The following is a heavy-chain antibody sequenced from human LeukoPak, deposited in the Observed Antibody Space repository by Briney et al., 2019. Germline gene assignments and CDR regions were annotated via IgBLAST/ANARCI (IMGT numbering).Heavy chain of an antibody. CDR3: ANEEVPNDY. Sequence: PGGSLRLSCEVSGFPFSSHAMSWVRQAPGRGLEWVSGISISSDMTYYADSVQGRFIISRDNSKNTVLLQMDSLRVEDTAVYYCANEEVPNDYWGRGTLVTVSS. D-gene: IGHD4/OR15-4a*01. CDR1: GFPFSSHA. J-gene: IGHJ4*02. CDR2: ISISSDMT. V-gene: IGHV3-23*01.